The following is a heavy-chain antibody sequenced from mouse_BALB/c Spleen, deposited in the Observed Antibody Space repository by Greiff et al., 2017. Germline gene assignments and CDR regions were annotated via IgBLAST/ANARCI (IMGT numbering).Heavy chain of an antibody. J-gene: IGHJ3*01. CDR3: AREDGYDPAY. V-gene: IGHV5-6-5*01. CDR1: GFTFSSYA. CDR2: ISSGGST. D-gene: IGHD2-2*01. Sequence: EVNLVESGGGLVKPGGSLKLSCAASGFTFSSYAMSWVRQTPEKRLEWVASISSGGSTYYPDSVKGRFTITRDNARNILYLQMSSLRSEDTAMYYCAREDGYDPAYWGQGTLVTVSA.